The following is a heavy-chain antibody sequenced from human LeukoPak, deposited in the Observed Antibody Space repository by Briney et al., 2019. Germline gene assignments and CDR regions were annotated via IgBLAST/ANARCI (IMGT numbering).Heavy chain of an antibody. CDR2: INTNTGNP. CDR3: ARDLGRGYDFWSDRYNYYYMDV. V-gene: IGHV7-4-1*02. D-gene: IGHD3-3*01. J-gene: IGHJ6*03. CDR1: GYTFTSYA. Sequence: ASVKVSCKASGYTFTSYAMNWVRQAPGQGLEWMGWINTNTGNPTYAQGFRGRFVFSLDTSVSTAYLQISSLKAEDTAVYYCARDLGRGYDFWSDRYNYYYMDVWGKGTTVTVSS.